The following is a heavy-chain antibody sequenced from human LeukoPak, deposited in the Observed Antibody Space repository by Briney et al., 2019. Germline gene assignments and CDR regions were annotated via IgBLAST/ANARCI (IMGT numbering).Heavy chain of an antibody. CDR3: ARDRAWNYFDY. V-gene: IGHV3-30*03. CDR2: ISNDGSRK. CDR1: GFTFSRHG. D-gene: IGHD3-3*01. J-gene: IGHJ4*02. Sequence: GGSLRLSCAPSGFTFSRHGMHWVRQAPGKGLEWVAIISNDGSRKYYAHSVEGRFTISRDNSKNTLYLQMDRLRAEDTAVYYCARDRAWNYFDYWGQGTLVTVSS.